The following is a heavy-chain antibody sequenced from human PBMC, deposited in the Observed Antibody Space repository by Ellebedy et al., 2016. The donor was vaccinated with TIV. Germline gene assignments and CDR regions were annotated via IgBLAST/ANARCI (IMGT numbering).Heavy chain of an antibody. V-gene: IGHV3-74*01. CDR1: GFTFSNYW. CDR3: ARDRGYDSYAYYWFWWFDP. D-gene: IGHD3-22*01. J-gene: IGHJ5*02. CDR2: INNDGSTT. Sequence: HTGGSLRLSXTASGFTFSNYWMHWVRQVLGKGLVWVARINNDGSTTTYADFVKGRFTVSRDNAKNTLYLQMNSLRAEDTAVYYCARDRGYDSYAYYWFWWFDPWGQGTLVTVSS.